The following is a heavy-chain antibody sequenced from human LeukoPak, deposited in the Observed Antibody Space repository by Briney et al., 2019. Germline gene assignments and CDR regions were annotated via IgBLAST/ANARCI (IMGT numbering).Heavy chain of an antibody. CDR1: GYTFTGHY. D-gene: IGHD2-15*01. CDR3: ARDFEKVVVAITYFYHGMDV. Sequence: GASVKVSCKASGYTFTGHYLQWVRQAPGRGLEWMGWINPTGGGTNYAQKFQGRVTMTSDASITTAYMELRGLTSDDTAVYYCARDFEKVVVAITYFYHGMDVWGQGTTVTVSS. V-gene: IGHV1-2*02. CDR2: INPTGGGT. J-gene: IGHJ6*02.